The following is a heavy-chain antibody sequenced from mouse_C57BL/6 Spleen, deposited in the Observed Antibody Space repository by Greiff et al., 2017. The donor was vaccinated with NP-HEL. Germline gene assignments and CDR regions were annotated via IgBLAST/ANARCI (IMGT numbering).Heavy chain of an antibody. J-gene: IGHJ4*01. D-gene: IGHD2-3*01. Sequence: EVQLQESGPGLVKPSQSLSLTCSVTGYSITSGYYWNWIRQFPGNKLEWMGYIRYDGSNNYNPSLKNRITITRDTSKNQFFLKLNSVTTEDTATYCCAREDDGYPYYAMDYWGQGTSVTVSS. CDR1: GYSITSGYY. CDR3: AREDDGYPYYAMDY. CDR2: IRYDGSN. V-gene: IGHV3-6*01.